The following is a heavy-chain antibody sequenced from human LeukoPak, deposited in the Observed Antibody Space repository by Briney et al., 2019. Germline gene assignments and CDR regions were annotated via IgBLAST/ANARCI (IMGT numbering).Heavy chain of an antibody. Sequence: GGSLRLSCAASGFTFSSYAMSWVRQTPGKGLEWVSDIRGSGDITYYADSVKGRFSISRDNSKNTLYLQMNSLRAEDTAIYYCAKASGMAARRSNYFDHWGQGTLVTVSS. V-gene: IGHV3-23*01. CDR2: IRGSGDIT. J-gene: IGHJ4*02. D-gene: IGHD6-6*01. CDR1: GFTFSSYA. CDR3: AKASGMAARRSNYFDH.